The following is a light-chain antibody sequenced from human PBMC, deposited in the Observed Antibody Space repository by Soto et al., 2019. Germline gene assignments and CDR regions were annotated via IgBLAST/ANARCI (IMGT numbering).Light chain of an antibody. CDR1: SSNVGAGYD. V-gene: IGLV1-40*01. Sequence: QPVLTQPPSVSGSPGQRVTISCTGSSSNVGAGYDVPWYQHLPGRAPKLLIYANNNRPSGVPDRFSGSRSGTSASLAITGLQAEDEDDYACQSYASSQSGFYVFGSGTKVTVL. CDR3: QSYASSQSGFYV. CDR2: ANN. J-gene: IGLJ1*01.